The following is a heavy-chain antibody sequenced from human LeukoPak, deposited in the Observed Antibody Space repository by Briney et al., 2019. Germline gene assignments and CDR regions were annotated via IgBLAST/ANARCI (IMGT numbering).Heavy chain of an antibody. CDR1: GFTFSSYS. V-gene: IGHV3-21*04. J-gene: IGHJ4*02. D-gene: IGHD4-17*01. CDR2: ISSSSSYI. Sequence: PGGSLRLSCAASGFTFSSYSMNWVRQAPGKGLEWVSSISSSSSYIYYADSVKGRFTISRDNSKNTLYLQMNSLRAEDTAVYYCAKKFPTVTTDWGQGTLVTVSS. CDR3: AKKFPTVTTD.